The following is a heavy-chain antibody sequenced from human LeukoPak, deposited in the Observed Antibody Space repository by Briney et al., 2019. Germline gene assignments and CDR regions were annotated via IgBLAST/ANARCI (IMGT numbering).Heavy chain of an antibody. V-gene: IGHV4-59*01. CDR3: ARSGRIGASDS. D-gene: IGHD1-14*01. CDR2: IFCNGNT. Sequence: PSETLSLTCTVSGGSISNYYWSWIRQSPGKGLEWIAYIFCNGNTNYNPSLKSRVTISVDTSKNQFSLKLSSVTAADTAVYYCARSGRIGASDSWGQGSLVTVSS. J-gene: IGHJ4*02. CDR1: GGSISNYY.